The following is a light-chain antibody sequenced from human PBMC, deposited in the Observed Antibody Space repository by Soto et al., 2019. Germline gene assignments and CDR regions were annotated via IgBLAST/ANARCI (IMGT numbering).Light chain of an antibody. J-gene: IGKJ1*01. CDR2: AAS. Sequence: DIQMTQSPSSLSASVGDRVTITCRASQGISNYLAWYQQKPGKVPKLLIYAASTLQSGVPSRFSGSGSGTEFTLTIRSLQHEDVATYYCQKYNSAPWTFGQGTKVEIK. CDR3: QKYNSAPWT. CDR1: QGISNY. V-gene: IGKV1-27*01.